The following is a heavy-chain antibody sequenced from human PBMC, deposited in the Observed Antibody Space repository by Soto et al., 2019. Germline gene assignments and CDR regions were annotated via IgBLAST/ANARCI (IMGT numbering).Heavy chain of an antibody. J-gene: IGHJ6*02. D-gene: IGHD3-10*01. CDR2: ISYDGYLK. Sequence: PGESLKISCAASGFTFSTYGMQWVRQAPGKGLEWVAVISYDGYLKYYVDAVKGRFTVARDNSKNTLFLEMNSLRVEDTAVYFCAKDFKVSGSHYGTLNYYYGMDVWGQGTTVTVSS. CDR3: AKDFKVSGSHYGTLNYYYGMDV. CDR1: GFTFSTYG. V-gene: IGHV3-30*18.